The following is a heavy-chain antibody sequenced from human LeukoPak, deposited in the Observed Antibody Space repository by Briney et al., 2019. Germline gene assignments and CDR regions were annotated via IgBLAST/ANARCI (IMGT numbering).Heavy chain of an antibody. Sequence: ASVKVSCKASGYIFTGYYMHWVRQATGQGLEWRGWINPNSGGTNYAQKFRGRVTMTRDTSISTAYMELSRLRSDDTAVYYCAREHIVVVTATDDAFDIWGQGTMVTVSS. J-gene: IGHJ3*02. CDR3: AREHIVVVTATDDAFDI. CDR1: GYIFTGYY. CDR2: INPNSGGT. V-gene: IGHV1-2*02. D-gene: IGHD2-21*02.